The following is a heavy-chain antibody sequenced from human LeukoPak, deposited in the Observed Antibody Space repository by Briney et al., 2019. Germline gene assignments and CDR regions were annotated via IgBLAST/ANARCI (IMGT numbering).Heavy chain of an antibody. Sequence: SETLSLTCTVSGDSLNGYYWGWIRQPAGKGLEWIGRIFTSGITKYSPSLRSRVTMSIDTSKNQFSLKLSSVTAADTAVYYCARVDGDYGKGFDPCGQGTLGTVSS. D-gene: IGHD4-17*01. CDR1: GDSLNGYY. V-gene: IGHV4-4*07. J-gene: IGHJ5*02. CDR2: IFTSGIT. CDR3: ARVDGDYGKGFDP.